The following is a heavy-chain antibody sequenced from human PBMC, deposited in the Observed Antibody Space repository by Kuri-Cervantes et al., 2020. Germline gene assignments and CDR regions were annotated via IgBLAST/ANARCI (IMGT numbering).Heavy chain of an antibody. D-gene: IGHD2-8*01. CDR3: AKDLSDQLYGTNDSQIGVFDY. V-gene: IGHV3-30*02. CDR2: IRDDGSNK. Sequence: GGSLRLSCAASGFTFSSYGMNWVRQAPGRGLEWVAFIRDDGSNKNYGDSVKGRFTISRNNAKNSLYLQMNSLRAEDTAFYYCAKDLSDQLYGTNDSQIGVFDYWGQGTLVTVSS. J-gene: IGHJ4*02. CDR1: GFTFSSYG.